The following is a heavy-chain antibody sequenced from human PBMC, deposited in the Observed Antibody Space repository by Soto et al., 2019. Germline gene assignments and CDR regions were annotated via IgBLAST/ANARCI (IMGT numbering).Heavy chain of an antibody. CDR2: IIPIFNTP. Sequence: QVQLVQSGAELKKPGSSVKVSCKSSGGSFSNSAVTWVRQAPGQGLEWMGGIIPIFNTPNYAQTFQGRVAFTADDSTATAYRELTSLTSEDTAVYYCASRPRNGYNRWGQGTLVTVSS. CDR3: ASRPRNGYNR. D-gene: IGHD5-12*01. CDR1: GGSFSNSA. V-gene: IGHV1-69*01. J-gene: IGHJ4*02.